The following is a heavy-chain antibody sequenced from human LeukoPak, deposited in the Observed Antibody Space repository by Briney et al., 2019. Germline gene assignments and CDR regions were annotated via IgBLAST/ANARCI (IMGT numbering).Heavy chain of an antibody. J-gene: IGHJ6*03. CDR1: GYTFTSNY. CDR3: ARGYYYDSSGYPILNYYYYYYMDV. Sequence: ASVKVSCKAFGYTFTSNYMHWVRQAPGQGLEWMGGIIPIFGTANYAQKFQGRVTITADKSTSTAYMELSSLRSEDTAVYYCARGYYYDSSGYPILNYYYYYYMDVWGKGTTVTVSS. CDR2: IIPIFGTA. D-gene: IGHD3-22*01. V-gene: IGHV1-69*06.